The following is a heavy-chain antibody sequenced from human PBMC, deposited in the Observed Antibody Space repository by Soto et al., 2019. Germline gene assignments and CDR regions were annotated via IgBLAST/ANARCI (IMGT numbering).Heavy chain of an antibody. CDR1: GFTFSSYA. CDR3: AKAEGMGHYYYYGMDV. Sequence: GGSLRLSCAASGFTFSSYAMSWVRQAPGKGLEWVSAISGSGGSTYYTDSGKGRFTISRDNSKNTLYLQMNSLRAGDTAIYYCAKAEGMGHYYYYGMDVWGQGTTVTVSS. J-gene: IGHJ6*02. V-gene: IGHV3-23*01. CDR2: ISGSGGST. D-gene: IGHD1-26*01.